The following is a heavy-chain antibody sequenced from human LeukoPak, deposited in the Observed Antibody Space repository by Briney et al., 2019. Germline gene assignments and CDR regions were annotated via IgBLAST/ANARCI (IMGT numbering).Heavy chain of an antibody. V-gene: IGHV4-4*02. J-gene: IGHJ4*02. CDR3: ARGGMYSGYRYYFDY. D-gene: IGHD5-12*01. Sequence: PSETLSLTCAVSGVSISSSNWWSWVRQPPGKGLEWIGEIYHSGSTNYNPSLKSRVTISVDTSKNQFSLKLSSVSAADTAVYYCARGGMYSGYRYYFDYWGQGTLVTVSS. CDR1: GVSISSSNW. CDR2: IYHSGST.